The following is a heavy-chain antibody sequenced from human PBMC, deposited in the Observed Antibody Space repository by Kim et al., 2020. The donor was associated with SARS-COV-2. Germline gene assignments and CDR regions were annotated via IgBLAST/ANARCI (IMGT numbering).Heavy chain of an antibody. D-gene: IGHD5-12*01. J-gene: IGHJ6*02. Sequence: ASVKVSCKASGYNFTSYDINWVRQATGQGLEWMGWMNPNSGNTGYAQKFQGRVTMTSNTSISTAYMELSSLRSEDTAVYYCARGTLVVTIFNYYYGMDVWGQGNTVTVSS. CDR1: GYNFTSYD. V-gene: IGHV1-8*01. CDR2: MNPNSGNT. CDR3: ARGTLVVTIFNYYYGMDV.